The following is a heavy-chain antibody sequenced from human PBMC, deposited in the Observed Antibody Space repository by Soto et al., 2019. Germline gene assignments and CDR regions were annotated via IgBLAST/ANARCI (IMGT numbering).Heavy chain of an antibody. CDR3: AKGKYDSGSPFDY. CDR2: ISWNSGSI. V-gene: IGHV3-9*01. D-gene: IGHD3-10*01. CDR1: GFTFDDYA. J-gene: IGHJ4*02. Sequence: GGSLRLSCAASGFTFDDYAMHWVRQAPGKGLEWVSGISWNSGSINYADSVKGRFTISRDNAKNSLYLQMNSLRTEDTALYYCAKGKYDSGSPFDYWGQGTLVTVSS.